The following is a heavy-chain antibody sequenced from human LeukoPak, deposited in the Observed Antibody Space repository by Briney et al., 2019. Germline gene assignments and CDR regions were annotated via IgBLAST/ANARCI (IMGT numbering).Heavy chain of an antibody. D-gene: IGHD5-18*01. CDR2: IIPILGIA. Sequence: ASVKVSCKASGGTFSSYAISWVRQAPGQGLEWMGRIIPILGIANYAQKFRGRVTITADKSTSTAYMELSSLRSEDTAVYYCARDRIVDTGAFDIWGQRTMVTVSS. V-gene: IGHV1-69*04. J-gene: IGHJ3*02. CDR3: ARDRIVDTGAFDI. CDR1: GGTFSSYA.